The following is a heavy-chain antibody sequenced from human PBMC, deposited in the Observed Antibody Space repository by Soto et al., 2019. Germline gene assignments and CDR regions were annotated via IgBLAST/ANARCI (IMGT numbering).Heavy chain of an antibody. J-gene: IGHJ5*02. Sequence: SVKVSCKASGGTFGIDAITCVLQSPLQWLEWVGRIIPIFGTTNYAQNLQGRVTISADKSTLTSYMELHSLTSDDTALYYCARDRTDSGYYTNWLDPWGQGTQVTVSS. D-gene: IGHD3-22*01. CDR3: ARDRTDSGYYTNWLDP. CDR2: IIPIFGTT. V-gene: IGHV1-69*06. CDR1: GGTFGIDA.